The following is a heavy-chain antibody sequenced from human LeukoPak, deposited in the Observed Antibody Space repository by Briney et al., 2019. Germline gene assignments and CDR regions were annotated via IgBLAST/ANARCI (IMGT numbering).Heavy chain of an antibody. CDR2: ISYDGSNK. CDR1: GFTFSSYA. Sequence: GGSLRLSCAASGFTFSSYAMHWVRQAPGKGLEWVAVISYDGSNKYYADSVKGRFTISRDNSKNTLYLQMNSLRAEDTAVYYCARCPPYDYVWGSYRVWYFDLWGRGTLVTVSS. D-gene: IGHD3-16*02. V-gene: IGHV3-30-3*01. J-gene: IGHJ2*01. CDR3: ARCPPYDYVWGSYRVWYFDL.